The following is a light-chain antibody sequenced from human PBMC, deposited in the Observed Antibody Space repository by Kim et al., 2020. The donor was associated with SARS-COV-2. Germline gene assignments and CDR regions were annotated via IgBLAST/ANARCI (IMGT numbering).Light chain of an antibody. V-gene: IGLV1-40*01. J-gene: IGLJ1*01. CDR2: GNN. CDR1: SSNIGAGYD. CDR3: QSFDSSLSAYV. Sequence: RVTISCTGSSSNIGAGYDVHWYQQLPGTAPKLLIYGNNNRPSGVPDRFSGSQSGTSASLAITGLQSEDEADYYCQSFDSSLSAYVFGAGTKVTVL.